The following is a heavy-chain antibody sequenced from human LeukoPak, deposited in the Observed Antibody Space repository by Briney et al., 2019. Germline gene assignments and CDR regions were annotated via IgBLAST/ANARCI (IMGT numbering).Heavy chain of an antibody. D-gene: IGHD6-13*01. CDR3: ARVNKGQLGRIDY. Sequence: SETLSLTCAVYGGSFSGYYWSWIRQPPGKGLEWIGSIFYSGNTYDNPSLKSRVTISVDTSKNQFSLKLNSVTAADTAVYYCARVNKGQLGRIDYWGQGTLVTVSS. CDR2: IFYSGNT. CDR1: GGSFSGYY. V-gene: IGHV4-34*12. J-gene: IGHJ4*02.